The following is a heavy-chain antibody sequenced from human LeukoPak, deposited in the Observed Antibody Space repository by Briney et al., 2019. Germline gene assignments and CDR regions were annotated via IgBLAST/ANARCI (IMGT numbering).Heavy chain of an antibody. D-gene: IGHD2-2*01. CDR1: GGSISSYY. J-gene: IGHJ4*02. CDR2: IYTSGST. V-gene: IGHV4-4*09. Sequence: PSETLSLTCSVSGGSISSYYWSWIRQPPGKGLGWIGYIYTSGSTNYNPSLKSRVTISLDTSKNQFSLKLSSVTAADTAVYYCARHEGDCSSTSCYFDYWGQGTLVTVSS. CDR3: ARHEGDCSSTSCYFDY.